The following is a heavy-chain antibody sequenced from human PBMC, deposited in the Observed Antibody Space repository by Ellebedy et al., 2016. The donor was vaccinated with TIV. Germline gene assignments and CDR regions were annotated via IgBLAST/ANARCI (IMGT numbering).Heavy chain of an antibody. CDR1: GGSFSGYY. J-gene: IGHJ6*02. CDR2: INHSGST. CDR3: ERCYYDTRGHYYGGMDV. V-gene: IGHV4-34*01. Sequence: MPSETLSLTCAVYGGSFSGYYWSWIRQPPGKGLEWIGEINHSGSTNYNPSLKSRVTISVDTSKNQFSLKLSSVTAADTAVYYCERCYYDTRGHYYGGMDVWGQGTTVTVSS. D-gene: IGHD3-22*01.